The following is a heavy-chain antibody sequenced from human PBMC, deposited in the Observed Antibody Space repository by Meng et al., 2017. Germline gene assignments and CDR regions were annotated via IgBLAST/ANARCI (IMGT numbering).Heavy chain of an antibody. CDR3: ARSGFIVGATNDAFDI. J-gene: IGHJ3*02. CDR1: GYTFTSYA. D-gene: IGHD1-26*01. V-gene: IGHV1-3*01. CDR2: INAGNGNT. Sequence: ASVKVSCKASGYTFTSYALHWVRQAPGQRLEWMGWINAGNGNTKYSQKFQGRVTITRDTSASTAYMELSSLRSEDTAVYYCARSGFIVGATNDAFDIWGQGTMVTVSS.